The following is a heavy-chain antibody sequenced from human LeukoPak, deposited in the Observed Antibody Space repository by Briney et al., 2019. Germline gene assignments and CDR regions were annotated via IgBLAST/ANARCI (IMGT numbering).Heavy chain of an antibody. Sequence: GSLRLSCEASGFTFSSYAMSWVRQPPGKGLEWIGYIYYSGSTNYNPSLKSRVTISVDTSKNQFSLKLSSVTAADTAVYYCARGGSTGTNLNWVDPWGRGTLVTVSS. D-gene: IGHD1-1*01. CDR1: GFTFSSYA. CDR3: ARGGSTGTNLNWVDP. V-gene: IGHV4-59*01. J-gene: IGHJ5*02. CDR2: IYYSGST.